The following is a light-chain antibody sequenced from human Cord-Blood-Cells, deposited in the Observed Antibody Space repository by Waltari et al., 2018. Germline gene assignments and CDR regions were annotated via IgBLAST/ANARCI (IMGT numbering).Light chain of an antibody. J-gene: IGLJ2*01. CDR2: DVS. CDR1: SSDVGGYNY. Sequence: QSALTQPASVSGSPGQSITISCTGTSSDVGGYNYVSWYQQHPGKAPKLMIYDVSHRPSGVSNRFSGSKSGNTASLTISGLHAEDEADYYCSSYTSSSVVFGGGTKLTVL. CDR3: SSYTSSSVV. V-gene: IGLV2-14*01.